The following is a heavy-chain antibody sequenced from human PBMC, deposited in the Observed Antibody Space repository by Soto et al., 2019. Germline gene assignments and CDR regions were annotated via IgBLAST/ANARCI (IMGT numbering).Heavy chain of an antibody. D-gene: IGHD6-19*01. V-gene: IGHV4-34*01. J-gene: IGHJ6*03. Sequence: SETLSLTCAVYGGSFSGYYWSWIRQPPGKGLEWIGYINYSGSTNYNPSLKSRVTISVDTSKNQFSLKLSSVTAADTAVYYCASGRRSGWYEWDYYYMDVWGKGTTVTVSS. CDR2: INYSGST. CDR1: GGSFSGYY. CDR3: ASGRRSGWYEWDYYYMDV.